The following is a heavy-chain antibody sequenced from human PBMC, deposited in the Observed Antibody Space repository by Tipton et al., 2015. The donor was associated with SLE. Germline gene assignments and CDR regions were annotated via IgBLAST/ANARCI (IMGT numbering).Heavy chain of an antibody. D-gene: IGHD5-24*01. CDR1: GYSISSGYY. CDR2: IYYGGRT. CDR3: ARLRGWLQVDY. J-gene: IGHJ4*02. V-gene: IGHV4-38-2*01. Sequence: TLSLTCAVSGYSISSGYYWGWIRQPPGKGLEWIGYIYYGGRTNYIPSLRSRVTISVDTPKNQVSLKLSSVTAADTAVYYCARLRGWLQVDYWGQGTLVTVSS.